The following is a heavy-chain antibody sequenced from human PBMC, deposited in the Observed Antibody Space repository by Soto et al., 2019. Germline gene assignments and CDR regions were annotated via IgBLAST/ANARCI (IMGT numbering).Heavy chain of an antibody. CDR3: AGGSYYFDY. Sequence: FSGDCSDWGRKAQEKGLVWVSRINSGGSSTSYADTVKGRFTISRDNAKNALYLQMNSLRAEDTAVYYCAGGSYYFDYWGQGTLVTVSS. CDR1: FSGDC. CDR2: INSGGSST. J-gene: IGHJ4*02. V-gene: IGHV3-74*01. D-gene: IGHD2-15*01.